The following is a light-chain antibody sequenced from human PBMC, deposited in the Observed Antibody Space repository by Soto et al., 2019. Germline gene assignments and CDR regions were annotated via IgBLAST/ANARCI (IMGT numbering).Light chain of an antibody. CDR3: MQATNLPLT. J-gene: IGKJ4*01. CDR1: QSLVHSDGNTY. Sequence: DVVMTQSPLSLPVTLGQPASISCRSSQSLVHSDGNTYLNWYQQRSGQSPRRLIYKVSNRDSGVPDRFSGSGSGTDFTLKISWVEADDVGVYYCMQATNLPLTFGGGTKVEIK. CDR2: KVS. V-gene: IGKV2-30*02.